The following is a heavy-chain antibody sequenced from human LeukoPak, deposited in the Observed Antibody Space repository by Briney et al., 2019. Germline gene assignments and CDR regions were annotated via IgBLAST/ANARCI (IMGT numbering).Heavy chain of an antibody. D-gene: IGHD2-2*01. CDR2: INYSGST. J-gene: IGHJ5*02. CDR1: GGSISSGDYY. Sequence: SQTLSPTCTVSGGSISSGDYYWSWIRQPPGKGLEWIGYINYSGSTFHYNPSLKSRVTISVDTSKNQFSLRLSSVTAADTAVYYCASTNCSSASCYGANWFDPWGQGTLVTVSS. V-gene: IGHV4-30-4*08. CDR3: ASTNCSSASCYGANWFDP.